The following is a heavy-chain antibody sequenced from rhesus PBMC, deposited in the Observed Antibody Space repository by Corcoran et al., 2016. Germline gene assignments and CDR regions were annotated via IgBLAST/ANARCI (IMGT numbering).Heavy chain of an antibody. J-gene: IGHJ4*01. CDR2: INGNSGRT. CDR3: PRRYSYSYYNYFHY. CDR1: GASISTYW. D-gene: IGHD5-12*01. V-gene: IGHV4-80*01. Sequence: QVQLQESGPGLVKTSETLSLTCAVSGASISTYWWNWIRQRPGKGLEWFGEINGNSGRTKYNPSLKSRVTITKDASKNQFSLNLSSVTAADTAVYYCPRRYSYSYYNYFHYWGQGVLVTVSS.